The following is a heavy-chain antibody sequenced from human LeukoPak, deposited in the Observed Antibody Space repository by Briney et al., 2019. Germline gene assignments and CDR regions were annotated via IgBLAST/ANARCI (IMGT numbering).Heavy chain of an antibody. D-gene: IGHD6-13*01. J-gene: IGHJ4*02. CDR2: IFYTGTT. V-gene: IGHV4-59*01. CDR3: ARGGEQQLVRPFDY. CDR1: GGSISNYY. Sequence: SETLSLTCTVSGGSISNYYWSWIRQPPGKGLEWIGYIFYTGTTNYNFSLKSRLTISVDTSKNQFSLKLSSVTAADTAVYYCARGGEQQLVRPFDYWGQGTLVTVSS.